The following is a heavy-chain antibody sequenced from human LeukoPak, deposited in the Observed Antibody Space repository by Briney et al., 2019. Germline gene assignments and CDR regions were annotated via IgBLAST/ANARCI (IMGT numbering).Heavy chain of an antibody. J-gene: IGHJ3*02. D-gene: IGHD1-26*01. V-gene: IGHV4-59*01. CDR2: IYHSGST. Sequence: SETLSLTCTVSSGSTSNYYWNWMRQPPGKGLEWIGYIYHSGSTNYNPTLKSRVTISVDMSKNQFSLKLSSVTAADTAVYYCARDRRIVGATGVDAFDIWGQGTLVTVSS. CDR3: ARDRRIVGATGVDAFDI. CDR1: SGSTSNYY.